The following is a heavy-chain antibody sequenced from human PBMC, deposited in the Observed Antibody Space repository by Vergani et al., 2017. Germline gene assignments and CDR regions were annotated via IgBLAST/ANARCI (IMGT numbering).Heavy chain of an antibody. J-gene: IGHJ5*02. Sequence: ELQLVESGGGLVQPGGSLRLSCAASGSTVSGNYMTWVRQAPGKGLEWVSHIYSGDERYYAESVRGRVSISRDTSKNTLHLQINNLRVEDTAVYYCARGDYYGSGTYVDPWGQGTLVTVSS. D-gene: IGHD3-10*01. V-gene: IGHV3-66*02. CDR3: ARGDYYGSGTYVDP. CDR2: IYSGDER. CDR1: GSTVSGNY.